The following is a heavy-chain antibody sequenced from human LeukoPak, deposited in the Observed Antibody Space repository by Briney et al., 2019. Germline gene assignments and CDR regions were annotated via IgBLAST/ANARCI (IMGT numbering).Heavy chain of an antibody. D-gene: IGHD3-22*01. CDR2: INPNSGGT. J-gene: IGHJ4*02. CDR1: GYTFTGYY. Sequence: GASVKVSCKASGYTFTGYYMHWVRQAPGQGLEWMGWINPNSGGTNYAQKFRGRVTMTRDTSISTAYMELSRLRSDDTAVYYCARASRRLLLNLFDYWGQGTLVTVSS. CDR3: ARASRRLLLNLFDY. V-gene: IGHV1-2*02.